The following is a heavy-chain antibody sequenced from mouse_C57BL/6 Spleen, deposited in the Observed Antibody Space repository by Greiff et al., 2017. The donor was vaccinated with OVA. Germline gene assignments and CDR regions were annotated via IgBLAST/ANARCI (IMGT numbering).Heavy chain of an antibody. Sequence: VKLMESGPGLVQPSQSLSITCTVSGFSLTSYGVHWVRQSPGKGLEWLGVIWSGGSTDYNAAFISRLSISKDNSKSQVFFKMNSLQADDTAIYYCARLLRGYYYAMDYWDQETSVTVSS. J-gene: IGHJ4*01. CDR2: IWSGGST. CDR1: GFSLTSYG. CDR3: ARLLRGYYYAMDY. V-gene: IGHV2-2*01.